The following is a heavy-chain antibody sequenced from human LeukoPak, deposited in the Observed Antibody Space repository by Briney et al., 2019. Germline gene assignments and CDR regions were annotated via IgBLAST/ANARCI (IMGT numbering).Heavy chain of an antibody. Sequence: GGSLRLSCAASGFTVSSNYMSWVSQARGKGLEWVSVIYSGGSTYYADSVKGRFTISRDNSKNTLYLQMNSLRAEDTAVYYCARHRLDYGSGSYLDYWGQGTLVTVSS. CDR3: ARHRLDYGSGSYLDY. CDR2: IYSGGST. CDR1: GFTVSSNY. V-gene: IGHV3-53*01. D-gene: IGHD3-10*01. J-gene: IGHJ4*02.